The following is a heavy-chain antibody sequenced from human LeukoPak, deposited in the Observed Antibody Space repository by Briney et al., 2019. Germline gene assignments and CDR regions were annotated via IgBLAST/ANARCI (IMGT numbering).Heavy chain of an antibody. CDR1: GGSISSTSYF. CDR2: IYYTGLS. D-gene: IGHD2-2*01. J-gene: IGHJ6*03. CDR3: AREPPGVVVVPTAYYYYYMDV. V-gene: IGHV4-39*07. Sequence: SETLSLTCSVSGGSISSTSYFWGWIRQPPGKGLEWIGTIYYTGLSYYNPSLKSRVTISIDTSKNQFSLKLSSVTAADTAVYYCAREPPGVVVVPTAYYYYYMDVWGKGTTVTVSS.